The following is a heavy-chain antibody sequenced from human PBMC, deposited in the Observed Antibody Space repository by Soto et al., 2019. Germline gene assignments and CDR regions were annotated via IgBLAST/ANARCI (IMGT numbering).Heavy chain of an antibody. J-gene: IGHJ6*02. Sequence: GASVKVSCKASGYTFTSYGIAWVRQAPGQGPEWMGWISPYNGNTNYAQKLQGRVTMTTGTATSTAYMELRSLRSDDTAVYYGAREGTYYDFGSVWYGMDVWGQGTTVTVSS. CDR3: AREGTYYDFGSVWYGMDV. V-gene: IGHV1-18*01. D-gene: IGHD3-3*01. CDR1: GYTFTSYG. CDR2: ISPYNGNT.